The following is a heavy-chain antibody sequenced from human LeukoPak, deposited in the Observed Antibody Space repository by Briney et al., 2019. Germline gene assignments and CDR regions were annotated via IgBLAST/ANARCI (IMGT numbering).Heavy chain of an antibody. CDR2: ISSSGSTI. CDR3: ARDRDSSSWYYDAFDI. D-gene: IGHD6-13*01. V-gene: IGHV3-11*04. J-gene: IGHJ3*02. Sequence: GGSLRLSCAASGFTFSDYYMSWIRQAPGKGLEWVSYISSSGSTIYYADSVKGRFTISRDNAKNSLCLQMNSLRAEDTAVYYCARDRDSSSWYYDAFDIWGQGTMVTVSS. CDR1: GFTFSDYY.